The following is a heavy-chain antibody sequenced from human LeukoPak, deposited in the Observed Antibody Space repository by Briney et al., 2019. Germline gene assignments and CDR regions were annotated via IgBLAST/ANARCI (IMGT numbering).Heavy chain of an antibody. CDR2: ISNYGSTI. V-gene: IGHV3-48*03. Sequence: GGSLRLSCAASGFTFSSYEMNWVRQAPGKGLEWVSYISNYGSTIYYADSVKGRFSISRDNAKNSLYLQMNSLRAEDTAVYYCARDKDWAFDYWGQGTLVTVSS. CDR1: GFTFSSYE. J-gene: IGHJ4*02. CDR3: ARDKDWAFDY. D-gene: IGHD3/OR15-3a*01.